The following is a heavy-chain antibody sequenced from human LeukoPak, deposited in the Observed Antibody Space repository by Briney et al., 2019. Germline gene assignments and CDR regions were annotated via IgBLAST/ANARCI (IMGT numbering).Heavy chain of an antibody. CDR3: ARDLPYYYDSSGYYYSSAFDI. Sequence: ASVKVSCKASGGTFSSYAISWVRQAPGQGLEWMGWISACNGNTNYAQKLQGRVTMTTDTSTSTAYMELRSLGSDDTAVYYCARDLPYYYDSSGYYYSSAFDIWGQGTMVTVSS. V-gene: IGHV1-18*01. D-gene: IGHD3-22*01. CDR1: GGTFSSYA. J-gene: IGHJ3*02. CDR2: ISACNGNT.